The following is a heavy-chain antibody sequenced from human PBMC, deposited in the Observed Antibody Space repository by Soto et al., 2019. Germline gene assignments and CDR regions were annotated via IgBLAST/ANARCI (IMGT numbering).Heavy chain of an antibody. V-gene: IGHV4-30-4*01. CDR3: ARIEWSTGFDY. CDR2: IYYSGST. Sequence: SETLSLTCTVTGGSISSGDYYWSWIRQPPGKGLEWIAYIYYSGSTYYNPSLKSRVTISVDTSKNQFSLKLSSVTAADTAVYYCARIEWSTGFDYWGQGTLVT. J-gene: IGHJ4*02. D-gene: IGHD3-3*01. CDR1: GGSISSGDYY.